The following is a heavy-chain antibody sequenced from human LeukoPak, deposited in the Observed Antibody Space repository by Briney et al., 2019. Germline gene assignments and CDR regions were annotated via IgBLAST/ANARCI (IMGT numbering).Heavy chain of an antibody. CDR2: ISYDGSNK. Sequence: GGSLRLSCAASGFTFSSYAMHWVRQAPGKGLEWVAVISYDGSNKYYADSVKGRFTISRDNSKNTLYLQMNSLRAEDTAVYYCARQVSLWFGELSGAFDIWGQGTMVTVSS. J-gene: IGHJ3*02. D-gene: IGHD3-10*01. CDR3: ARQVSLWFGELSGAFDI. CDR1: GFTFSSYA. V-gene: IGHV3-30-3*01.